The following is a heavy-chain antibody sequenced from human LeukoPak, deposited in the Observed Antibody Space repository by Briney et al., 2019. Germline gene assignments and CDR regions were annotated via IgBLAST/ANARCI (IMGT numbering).Heavy chain of an antibody. Sequence: GGSLRLSCAASGFTFSSYAMHWVRQAPGKGLEWVAVISYDGSNKYYADSVKGRFTISRDNSKNTLYLQMNSLRAEDTAVYYCAKDQRFDYWGQGTLVTVSS. D-gene: IGHD6-25*01. CDR3: AKDQRFDY. CDR1: GFTFSSYA. CDR2: ISYDGSNK. J-gene: IGHJ4*02. V-gene: IGHV3-30-3*01.